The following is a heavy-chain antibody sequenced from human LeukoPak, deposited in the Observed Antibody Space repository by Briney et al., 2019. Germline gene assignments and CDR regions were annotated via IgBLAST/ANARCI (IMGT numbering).Heavy chain of an antibody. CDR1: GFTFSSHS. CDR2: ISSSSSTI. CDR3: ASQYSYGYQAGY. V-gene: IGHV3-48*01. Sequence: PGGSLRLSCAASGFTFSSHSMNWVRQAPGKGLEWVSYISSSSSTIYHADSVKGRFTISRDNAKNSLYLQMNSLRAEDTAVYYCASQYSYGYQAGYWGQGTLVTVSS. J-gene: IGHJ4*02. D-gene: IGHD5-18*01.